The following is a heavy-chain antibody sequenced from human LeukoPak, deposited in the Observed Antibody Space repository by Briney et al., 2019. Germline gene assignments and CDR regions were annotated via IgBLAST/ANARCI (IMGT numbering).Heavy chain of an antibody. CDR1: GITFSDYY. CDR2: ISSGGDII. J-gene: IGHJ4*02. D-gene: IGHD1-1*01. CDR3: ARNHPSRNDGWLLFDF. V-gene: IGHV3-11*01. Sequence: NPGGSLRHSCTVSGITFSDYYMSWIRQAPGKGPEWLSYISSGGDIIYYADSVKGQGRFTISRDNAANSLYLQINSLRVEDTAVYFCARNHPSRNDGWLLFDFWGRGTLVTVSS.